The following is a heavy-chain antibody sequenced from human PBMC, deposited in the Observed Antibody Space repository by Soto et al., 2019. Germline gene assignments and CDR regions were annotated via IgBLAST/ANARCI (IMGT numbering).Heavy chain of an antibody. CDR1: GFTFSSYG. CDR3: ASGMTYYYDSSGYYRY. V-gene: IGHV3-33*01. Sequence: QVQLVESGGGVVQPGRSLRLSCAASGFTFSSYGMHWVRQAPGKGLEWVAVIWYDGSNKYYADSVKGRFTISRDNSKNTLYLQMNSLRAEDTAVYYCASGMTYYYDSSGYYRYWGQGTLVTVSS. J-gene: IGHJ4*02. CDR2: IWYDGSNK. D-gene: IGHD3-22*01.